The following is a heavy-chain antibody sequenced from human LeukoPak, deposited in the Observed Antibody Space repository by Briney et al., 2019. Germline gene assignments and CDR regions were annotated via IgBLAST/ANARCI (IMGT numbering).Heavy chain of an antibody. CDR1: GFSFSNAW. CDR3: TRRSSAAGRQYFDY. J-gene: IGHJ4*02. Sequence: PGGSLRLSRAASGFSFSNAWMNWVRQAPGKGLEWVGRIKSKTDGGTTDYAAPVKGTFTISRDDSENTLYLQMNSLKTEDTAVYYCTRRSSAAGRQYFDYWGQGTLVTVSS. V-gene: IGHV3-15*07. D-gene: IGHD6-13*01. CDR2: IKSKTDGGTT.